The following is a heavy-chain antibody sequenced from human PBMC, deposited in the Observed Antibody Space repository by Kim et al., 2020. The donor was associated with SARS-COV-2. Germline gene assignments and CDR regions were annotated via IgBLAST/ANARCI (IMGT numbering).Heavy chain of an antibody. Sequence: GGSLRLSCAASGFTFSSYEMNWVRQAPGKGLEWVSYISSSGSTIYYADSVKGRFTISRDNAKNSLYLQMNSLRAEDTAVYYCARDYYDSIPGYFDYWGQGILVTVSS. V-gene: IGHV3-48*03. J-gene: IGHJ4*02. D-gene: IGHD3-22*01. CDR1: GFTFSSYE. CDR3: ARDYYDSIPGYFDY. CDR2: ISSSGSTI.